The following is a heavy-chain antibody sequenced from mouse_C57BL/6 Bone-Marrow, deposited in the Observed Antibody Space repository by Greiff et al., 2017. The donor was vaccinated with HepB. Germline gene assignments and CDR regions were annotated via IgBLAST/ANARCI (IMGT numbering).Heavy chain of an antibody. D-gene: IGHD1-1*01. Sequence: VQLQQPGAELVKPGASVKMSCKASGYTFTSYWITWVKQRPGQGLEWIGDIYPGSGSTNYNEKFKSKATLTVDTSSSTAYMQLSSLTSEDSAVYYCASLYGSSLYYYAMDYWGQGTSVTVSS. CDR1: GYTFTSYW. CDR3: ASLYGSSLYYYAMDY. V-gene: IGHV1-55*01. CDR2: IYPGSGST. J-gene: IGHJ4*01.